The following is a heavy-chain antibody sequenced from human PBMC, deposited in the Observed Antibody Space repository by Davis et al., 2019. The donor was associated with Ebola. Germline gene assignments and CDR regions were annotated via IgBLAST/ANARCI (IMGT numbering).Heavy chain of an antibody. Sequence: SVKVSCKASGGTFSSYAISWVRQAPGQGLEWMGGIIPIFGTANYAQKLQGRVTITADESTSTAYMELSSLRSEDTAVYYCARDLGLRGSGYAAGYWGQGTLVTVSS. CDR3: ARDLGLRGSGYAAGY. V-gene: IGHV1-69*13. J-gene: IGHJ4*02. D-gene: IGHD2-2*01. CDR1: GGTFSSYA. CDR2: IIPIFGTA.